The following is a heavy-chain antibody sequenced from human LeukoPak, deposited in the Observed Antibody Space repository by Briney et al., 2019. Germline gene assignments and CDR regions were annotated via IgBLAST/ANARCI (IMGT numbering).Heavy chain of an antibody. V-gene: IGHV3-23*01. CDR1: GFTFSSYA. J-gene: IGHJ4*02. Sequence: TGGSLRLSCAASGFTFSSYAMSWVRQAPGKGLEWVSAISGSGGSIYYADSVKGRFTISRDNSKNTLYLQMNSLRAEDTAVYYCAKDRYYYDSSGYPDYWGQGTLVTVSS. CDR3: AKDRYYYDSSGYPDY. CDR2: ISGSGGSI. D-gene: IGHD3-22*01.